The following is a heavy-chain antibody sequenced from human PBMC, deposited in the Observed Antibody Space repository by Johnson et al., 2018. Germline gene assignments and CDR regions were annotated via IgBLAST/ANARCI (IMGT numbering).Heavy chain of an antibody. J-gene: IGHJ1*01. V-gene: IGHV3-9*01. CDR2: LSWNSGSI. D-gene: IGHD5-24*01. CDR1: GFTFDDYA. Sequence: LVQSGGGLVQPGRSLRLSCAASGFTFDDYAMHWVRQAPGKGLEWVSGLSWNSGSIGYADSVKGRFTISRDNAKNSLYLQMNSLRAEDTALYYCAKDAVEMATTFQHWGQGTLVTVSS. CDR3: AKDAVEMATTFQH.